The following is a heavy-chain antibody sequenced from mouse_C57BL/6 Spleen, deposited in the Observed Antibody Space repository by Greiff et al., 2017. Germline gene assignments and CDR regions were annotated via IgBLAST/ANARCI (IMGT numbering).Heavy chain of an antibody. CDR2: ISYDGSN. CDR1: GYSITSGYY. V-gene: IGHV3-6*01. CDR3: ARGANSYWYFDV. Sequence: EVKLEESGPGLVKPSQSLSLTCSVTGYSITSGYYWNWIRQFPGNKLEWMGYISYDGSNNYNPSLKNRISITRDTSKNQFFLKLNSVTTEDTATYYCARGANSYWYFDVWGTGTTVTVSS. J-gene: IGHJ1*03. D-gene: IGHD4-1*01.